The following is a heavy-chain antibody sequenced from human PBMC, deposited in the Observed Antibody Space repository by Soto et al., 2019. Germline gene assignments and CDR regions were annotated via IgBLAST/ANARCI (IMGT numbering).Heavy chain of an antibody. CDR2: ISCGSGDST. CDR3: AKNQPSWATRAAFDY. D-gene: IGHD2-2*01. CDR1: GFTFSNYA. J-gene: IGHJ4*02. V-gene: IGHV3-23*01. Sequence: GGSLRLSCAASGFTFSNYAMNWVRQAPGKGLEWVSGISCGSGDSTFYADSVKGRFTISRENSKNTLHLQMNSLRTEDTAVYYCAKNQPSWATRAAFDYWGQGTLVTVSS.